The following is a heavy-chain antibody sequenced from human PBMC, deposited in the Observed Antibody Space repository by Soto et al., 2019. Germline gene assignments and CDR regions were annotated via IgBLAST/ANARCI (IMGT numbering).Heavy chain of an antibody. Sequence: SETLSLTCTVSGGSISNFYWSWIRQPLGKGLEWIGYIYYSGTTNYTPSLKSRVTISVDTSKNQFSLKLSSVTAADTAIYYCARGPGIAAAGTPDFDYWGQGTLVTVSS. D-gene: IGHD6-13*01. CDR3: ARGPGIAAAGTPDFDY. CDR1: GGSISNFY. CDR2: IYYSGTT. J-gene: IGHJ4*02. V-gene: IGHV4-59*01.